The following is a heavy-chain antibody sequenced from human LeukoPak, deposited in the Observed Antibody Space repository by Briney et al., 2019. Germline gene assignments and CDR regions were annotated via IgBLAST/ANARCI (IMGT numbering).Heavy chain of an antibody. CDR1: SGTISSSSYF. J-gene: IGHJ4*02. D-gene: IGHD3-16*01. CDR2: IYYTGST. V-gene: IGHV4-39*01. Sequence: NPSETLSLTCTVSSGTISSSSYFWGWIRQPPGNGLEWIGNIYYTGSTHYNPSLKSRLIMSVDTSKNQFSRTLSSATAADTAVYYCARHIVRPTMLIEYWGQGILVTVSS. CDR3: ARHIVRPTMLIEY.